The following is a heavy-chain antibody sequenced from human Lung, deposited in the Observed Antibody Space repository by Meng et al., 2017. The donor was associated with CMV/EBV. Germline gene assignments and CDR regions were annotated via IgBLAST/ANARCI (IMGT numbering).Heavy chain of an antibody. CDR2: IIPMFGTT. CDR1: GGTFSTYV. V-gene: IGHV1-69*13. D-gene: IGHD2/OR15-2a*01. CDR3: ARGQVQCSTINCHDYRFSGMDV. Sequence: SVKVSXKASGGTFSTYVFSWVRQAPGQGLEWLGGIIPMFGTTNYAQKFQGRLTIKADDSTRTAYMDLSSLTSEDTAVYYCARGQVQCSTINCHDYRFSGMDVWGQGTXVTVSS. J-gene: IGHJ6*02.